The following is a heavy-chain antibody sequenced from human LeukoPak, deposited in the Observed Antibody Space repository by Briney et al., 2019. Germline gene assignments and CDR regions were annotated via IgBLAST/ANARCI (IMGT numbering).Heavy chain of an antibody. CDR3: ATNRDNRDWQKRFDS. V-gene: IGHV3-7*03. CDR1: GFTFSTYW. J-gene: IGHJ4*02. CDR2: INQDESEI. Sequence: GGSLRHSRAVSGFTFSTYWMNWYRQAPGKERQGVGNINQDESEINYVDSARGRFTISRDNAKNSLHLQMNSLRARKTAVYYFATNRDNRDWQKRFDSGGRGTVVTVSS. D-gene: IGHD3/OR15-3a*01.